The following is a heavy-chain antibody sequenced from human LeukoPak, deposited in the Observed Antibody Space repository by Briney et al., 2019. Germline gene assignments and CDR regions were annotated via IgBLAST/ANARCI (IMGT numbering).Heavy chain of an antibody. CDR2: IIPILGIA. CDR3: ATGKAVAGTGYYYGMDV. J-gene: IGHJ6*02. CDR1: GGTFSSYA. Sequence: SVKVSCKASGGTFSSYAISWVRQAPGQGLEWMGRIIPILGIANYAQKFQGRVTMTEDTSTDTAYMELSSLRSEDTAVYYCATGKAVAGTGYYYGMDVWGQGTTVTVSS. D-gene: IGHD6-19*01. V-gene: IGHV1-69*04.